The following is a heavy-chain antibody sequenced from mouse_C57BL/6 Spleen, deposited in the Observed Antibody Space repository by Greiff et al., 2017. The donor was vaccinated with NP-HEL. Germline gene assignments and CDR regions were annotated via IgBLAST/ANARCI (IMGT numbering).Heavy chain of an antibody. CDR3: SRGGALLRYFDY. CDR1: GYAFSSSW. V-gene: IGHV1-82*01. Sequence: VKLVESGPELVKPGASVKISCKASGYAFSSSWMNWVKQRPGKGLEWIGRIYPGDGDTKYNGKFKGKATLTADKSSSTAYLQLSSLTSEDPAVYFCSRGGALLRYFDYWGQGTTLTVSS. J-gene: IGHJ2*01. D-gene: IGHD1-1*01. CDR2: IYPGDGDT.